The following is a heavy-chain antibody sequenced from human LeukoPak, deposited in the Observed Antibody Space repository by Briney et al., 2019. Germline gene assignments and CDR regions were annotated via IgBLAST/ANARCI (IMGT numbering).Heavy chain of an antibody. V-gene: IGHV4-4*09. Sequence: SETLSLTCTVSGGSISSYYWSWLRQPPGKGLEWIGYIYTSGSTNYNPSLKSRVTISVDTSKNQFSLKLSSVTAADTAVYYCAGGLLWFGELSPNFDYWGQGTLVTVSS. J-gene: IGHJ4*02. D-gene: IGHD3-10*01. CDR2: IYTSGST. CDR1: GGSISSYY. CDR3: AGGLLWFGELSPNFDY.